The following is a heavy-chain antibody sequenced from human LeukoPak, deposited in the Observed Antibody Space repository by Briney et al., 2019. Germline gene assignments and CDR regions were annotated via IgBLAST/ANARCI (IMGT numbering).Heavy chain of an antibody. CDR1: GSTFSSYS. Sequence: GGSLRLSYAASGSTFSSYSMNWVRQAPGKGLEWVSSISSSSSYIYYADSVKGRFTISRDNAKNSLYLQMNSLRAEDTAVYYCAREDINYYDRSGYLDYWGQGTLVTVSS. D-gene: IGHD3-22*01. CDR2: ISSSSSYI. CDR3: AREDINYYDRSGYLDY. V-gene: IGHV3-21*01. J-gene: IGHJ4*02.